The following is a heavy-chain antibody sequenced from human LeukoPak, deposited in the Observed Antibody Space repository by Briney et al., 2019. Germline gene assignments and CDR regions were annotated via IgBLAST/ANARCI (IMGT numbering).Heavy chain of an antibody. Sequence: GGSLRLSCAVSGFTFSSNWMSWVRQAPGKGLEWVANIKQDGSEKYYVDSMKGRFTISRGNAKNSLYLQMNSLRAEDTAVYYCARVARVGGGYGYNSGLFDYWGQGTLVTVSS. CDR3: ARVARVGGGYGYNSGLFDY. J-gene: IGHJ4*02. CDR2: IKQDGSEK. V-gene: IGHV3-7*01. CDR1: GFTFSSNW. D-gene: IGHD5-24*01.